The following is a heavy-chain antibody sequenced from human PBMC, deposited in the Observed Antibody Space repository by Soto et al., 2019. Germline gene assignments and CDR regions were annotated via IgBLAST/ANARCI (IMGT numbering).Heavy chain of an antibody. Sequence: QVQLVQSGAEVKKPGSSVKVSCKTSGGTFNNYAISWVRQAPGQGLEWMGGLIPNFDTPNYAQKFQDRLTIIAYESTSTVSMELRIIRSDDTAVYDCEVAMVRAILIFESSGMHVLVQGTTVTVSS. D-gene: IGHD5-18*01. V-gene: IGHV1-69*01. CDR3: EVAMVRAILIFESSGMHV. CDR1: GGTFNNYA. CDR2: LIPNFDTP. J-gene: IGHJ6*02.